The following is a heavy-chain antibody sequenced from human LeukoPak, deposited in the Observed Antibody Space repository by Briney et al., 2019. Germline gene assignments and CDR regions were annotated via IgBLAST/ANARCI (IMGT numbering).Heavy chain of an antibody. CDR3: ARDITMVRGVMGHYYYYGMDV. CDR1: GFTFSSYA. V-gene: IGHV3-30*04. CDR2: ISYDGSNK. J-gene: IGHJ6*04. Sequence: EPGRSLRLSCAASGFTFSSYAMHWVRQAPGKGLEWVAVISYDGSNKYYADSVKGRFTISRDNSKNTLYLQMNSLRAEDTAVYYCARDITMVRGVMGHYYYYGMDVWGKGTTVTVSS. D-gene: IGHD3-10*01.